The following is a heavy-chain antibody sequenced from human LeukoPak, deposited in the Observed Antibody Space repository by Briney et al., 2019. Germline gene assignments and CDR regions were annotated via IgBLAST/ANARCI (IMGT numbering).Heavy chain of an antibody. Sequence: GGSLRLSCAASGFTVSSNYMSWVRQAPGKGLEWVSVIYSDDSTYYADSVKGRFTISRDNSRNMLYLQMNSLRAGDTAVYFCARALADSRNYYLGFDYWDQGTLVTVSS. J-gene: IGHJ4*02. CDR3: ARALADSRNYYLGFDY. V-gene: IGHV3-53*01. CDR2: IYSDDST. D-gene: IGHD3-22*01. CDR1: GFTVSSNY.